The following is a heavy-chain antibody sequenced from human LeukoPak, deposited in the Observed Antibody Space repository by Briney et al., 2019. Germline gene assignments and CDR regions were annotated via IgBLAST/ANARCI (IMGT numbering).Heavy chain of an antibody. J-gene: IGHJ3*02. CDR2: INPNSGGT. V-gene: IGHV1-2*02. CDR1: GYTFTGYY. CDR3: ARDRERITIFGVDKDAFDI. D-gene: IGHD3-3*01. Sequence: ASVKVSCKASGYTFTGYYMHWVRQAPGQGLEWMGWINPNSGGTNYAQKFQGRVTMTRDTSISTAYMELSRLRSDDTAVYYCARDRERITIFGVDKDAFDIWGQGTMVTVSS.